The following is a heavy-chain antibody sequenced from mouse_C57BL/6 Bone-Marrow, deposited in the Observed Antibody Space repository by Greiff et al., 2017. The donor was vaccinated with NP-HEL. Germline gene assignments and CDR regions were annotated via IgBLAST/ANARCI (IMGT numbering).Heavy chain of an antibody. J-gene: IGHJ3*01. V-gene: IGHV1-76*01. CDR2: IYPGSGNT. Sequence: QVQLQQSGAELVRPGASVKLSCKASGYTFTDYYINWVKQRPGQGLEWIARIYPGSGNTYYNEKFKGKATLTAEKSSSTAYMQLSSLTSEDSAVYFCARDSNCAYWGQGTLVTVSA. CDR1: GYTFTDYY. D-gene: IGHD2-5*01. CDR3: ARDSNCAY.